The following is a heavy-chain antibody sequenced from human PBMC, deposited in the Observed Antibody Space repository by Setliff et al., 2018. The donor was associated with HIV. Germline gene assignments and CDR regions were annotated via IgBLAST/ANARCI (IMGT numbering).Heavy chain of an antibody. CDR2: ISIGSGGAI. V-gene: IGHV3-48*03. Sequence: PGGSLRLSCAASGFTFRNYKFNWVLQAPGRGLEWVSSISIGSGGAIDYADSVQGRFTISRDNSKNSLYLQMNSLRVEDTAVYYCARDYLYYNLYTGSPVYCMDVWGQGTTVTVSS. J-gene: IGHJ6*02. CDR3: ARDYLYYNLYTGSPVYCMDV. CDR1: GFTFRNYK. D-gene: IGHD3-3*01.